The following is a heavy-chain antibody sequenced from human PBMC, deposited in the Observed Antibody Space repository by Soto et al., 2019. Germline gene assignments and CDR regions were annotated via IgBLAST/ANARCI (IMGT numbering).Heavy chain of an antibody. D-gene: IGHD6-13*01. J-gene: IGHJ4*02. Sequence: GSLRLSCVASEFTFSSYEVNWVRQAPGKGLEWVSYISSSGTTIYYTDSVKGRFTISKDNAKKSLYLQMNSLRAEDTAVYYCVRFGGAAAGPGDYWGQGTLVTVSS. CDR3: VRFGGAAAGPGDY. V-gene: IGHV3-48*03. CDR1: EFTFSSYE. CDR2: ISSSGTTI.